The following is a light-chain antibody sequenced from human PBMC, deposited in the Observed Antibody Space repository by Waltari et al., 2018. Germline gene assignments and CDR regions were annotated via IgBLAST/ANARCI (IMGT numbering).Light chain of an antibody. V-gene: IGLV1-47*01. CDR3: AAWDDSLSGRV. Sequence: QSVLTQPPSASGTPGLRVSISCSGSSANIGANPVYWYQQLPGSAPKLLIYTDAQRPAGVPDRFSGSKSGTSASLAISGLRSADEADYYCAAWDDSLSGRVFGGGTKLTVL. CDR2: TDA. J-gene: IGLJ3*02. CDR1: SANIGANP.